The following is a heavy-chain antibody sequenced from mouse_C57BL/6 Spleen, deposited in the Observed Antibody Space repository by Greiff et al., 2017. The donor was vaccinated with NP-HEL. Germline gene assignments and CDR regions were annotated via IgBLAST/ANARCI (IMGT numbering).Heavy chain of an antibody. CDR3: ARSSTVVAGFDY. V-gene: IGHV1-22*01. J-gene: IGHJ2*01. D-gene: IGHD1-1*01. CDR2: INPNNGGT. Sequence: EVQLQQSGPELVKPGASVKMSCKASGYTFTDYNMHWVKQSHGKSLEWIGYINPNNGGTSYNQKFKGKATLTVNKSSSTAYMELRSLTSEDSAVYYCARSSTVVAGFDYWGQGTTLTVSS. CDR1: GYTFTDYN.